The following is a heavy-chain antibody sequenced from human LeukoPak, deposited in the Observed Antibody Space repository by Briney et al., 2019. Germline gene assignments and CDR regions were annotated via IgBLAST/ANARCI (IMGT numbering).Heavy chain of an antibody. CDR1: LYSFTSYW. V-gene: IGHV5-51*01. J-gene: IGHJ6*02. D-gene: IGHD4-11*01. CDR2: IYPGVSDT. Sequence: SCKRSLYSFTSYWIASVRQIPRKGLEWMGIIYPGVSDTRYSPSFQGLPPTPSINSISTAFLQWSSLKASEPCTNYCARSKDGVDVWGQGTTVRVS. CDR3: ARSKDGVDV.